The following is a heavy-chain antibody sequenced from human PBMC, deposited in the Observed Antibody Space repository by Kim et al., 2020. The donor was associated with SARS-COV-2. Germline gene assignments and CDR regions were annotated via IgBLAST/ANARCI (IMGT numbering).Heavy chain of an antibody. CDR2: IHYSGST. J-gene: IGHJ4*02. D-gene: IGHD6-19*01. CDR1: GGSISSSGYY. CDR3: ARRGAVAGNPVYDY. V-gene: IGHV4-39*01. Sequence: SQTLSLTCTVSGGSISSSGYYWTWIRQSPGEGLEWIGSIHYSGSTYYNPSLKSRITISVDTSKNQFSLDPSSVTAADTAVYYCARRGAVAGNPVYDYWGQGTLVTVSS.